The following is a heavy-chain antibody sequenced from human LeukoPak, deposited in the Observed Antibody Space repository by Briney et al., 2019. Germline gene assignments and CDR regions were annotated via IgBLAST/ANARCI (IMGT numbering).Heavy chain of an antibody. CDR3: ARGRGYCSGASCDIDY. V-gene: IGHV3-48*04. CDR1: GFTFNDYS. J-gene: IGHJ4*02. D-gene: IGHD2-15*01. Sequence: GGSLRLSCAASGFTFNDYSMNWVRQAPGKGLEWVSNIISRGDTTHYADSVRGRFSISRDNAKNSVFLQLNSLRAEDTAVYYCARGRGYCSGASCDIDYWSQGTLVTVYS. CDR2: IISRGDTT.